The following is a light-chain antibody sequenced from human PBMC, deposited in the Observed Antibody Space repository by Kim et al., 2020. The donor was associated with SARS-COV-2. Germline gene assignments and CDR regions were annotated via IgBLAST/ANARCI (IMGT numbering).Light chain of an antibody. CDR1: QGISSY. CDR2: AAS. J-gene: IGKJ2*01. Sequence: AFVGDRVTITCRASQGISSYLAWYQQKPGKAPKLLIYAASTLQSGVPSRFSGSGSGTEFTLTISSLQPEDFATYYCQQLNSYPPYTFGQGTKLEI. V-gene: IGKV1-9*01. CDR3: QQLNSYPPYT.